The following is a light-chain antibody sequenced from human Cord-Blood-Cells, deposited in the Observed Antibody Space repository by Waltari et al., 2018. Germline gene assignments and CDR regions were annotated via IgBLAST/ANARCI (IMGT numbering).Light chain of an antibody. CDR2: EVT. CDR3: CSYAGSSTFVV. J-gene: IGLJ2*01. Sequence: QSALTQPASVSGSPGQSITISCTGTSSDVGSYNLVSWYHQQPGKAPKLMIYEVTKRPSGVSNRFSDSKSGNTASLTISGLPAEDEADYYCCSYAGSSTFVVFGGGTKLTVL. CDR1: SSDVGSYNL. V-gene: IGLV2-23*02.